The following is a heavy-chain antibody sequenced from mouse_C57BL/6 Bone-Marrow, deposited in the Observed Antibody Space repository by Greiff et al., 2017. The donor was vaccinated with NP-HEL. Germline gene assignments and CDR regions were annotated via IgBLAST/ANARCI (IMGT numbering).Heavy chain of an antibody. CDR1: GYTFTSSW. Sequence: VQLQQPGAELVTPGASVKMSCKASGYTFTSSWLTWVKQRPRQGLEWIGDIYPGSGSTNYNEKFKSKATMTVDTSSSPAYMQSSSKTSEDAAVYYCARKGVTTVVNDYWGQGTTLTVSS. D-gene: IGHD1-1*01. CDR3: ARKGVTTVVNDY. J-gene: IGHJ2*01. CDR2: IYPGSGST. V-gene: IGHV1-55*01.